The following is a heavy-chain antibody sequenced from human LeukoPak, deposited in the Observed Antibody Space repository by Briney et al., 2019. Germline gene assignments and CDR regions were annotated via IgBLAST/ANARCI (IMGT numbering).Heavy chain of an antibody. V-gene: IGHV1-69*04. CDR3: ARVTGSYVDDAFDI. J-gene: IGHJ3*02. D-gene: IGHD1-26*01. CDR1: GGTFSSYA. CDR2: IIPILGIA. Sequence: AASVKASCKASGGTFSSYAISWVRQAPGQGLEWMGRIIPILGIANYAQKFQGRVTITADKSTSTAYMELSSLRSEDTAVYYCARVTGSYVDDAFDIWGQGTMVTVSS.